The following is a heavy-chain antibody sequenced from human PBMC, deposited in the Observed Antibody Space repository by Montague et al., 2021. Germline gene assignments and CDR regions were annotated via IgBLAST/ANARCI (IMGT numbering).Heavy chain of an antibody. CDR3: ARWRVYYDSSGYAA. Sequence: SLSLSFAASGFPFSTFPMHWVRQAPGKGLEWVALIPHDGSNKYYADSVRGRFTVSRDNSKNTLYLQTSSLRADDTAVYYCARWRVYYDSSGYAAWGRGTLVTVSS. CDR1: GFPFSTFP. J-gene: IGHJ5*02. CDR2: IPHDGSNK. V-gene: IGHV3-30-3*01. D-gene: IGHD3-22*01.